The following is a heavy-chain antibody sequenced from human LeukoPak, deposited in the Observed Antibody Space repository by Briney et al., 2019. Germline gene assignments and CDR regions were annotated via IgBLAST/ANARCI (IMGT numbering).Heavy chain of an antibody. Sequence: GASVTLSCTASGYTLTSHYMHWVRQAPGQGLEWMAIINPSGGSTTYAQKFRVRVTMTRDTSTSTVSMELSSLRSEDTAVYYCARDGGSHDFDYWGQGTLVTVSS. D-gene: IGHD2-15*01. CDR1: GYTLTSHY. J-gene: IGHJ4*02. V-gene: IGHV1-46*01. CDR2: INPSGGST. CDR3: ARDGGSHDFDY.